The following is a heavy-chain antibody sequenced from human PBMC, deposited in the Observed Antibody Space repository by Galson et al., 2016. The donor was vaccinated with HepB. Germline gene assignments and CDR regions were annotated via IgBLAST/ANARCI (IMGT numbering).Heavy chain of an antibody. CDR2: IYPSGST. D-gene: IGHD6-19*01. CDR1: GGSISSGY. V-gene: IGHV4-4*07. J-gene: IGHJ4*02. Sequence: ETLSLTCTVSGGSISSGYWTWIRQSAGKGLEWIGRIYPSGSTNYNPSLNSRVTMSLDMYKNQFSLRLRSVTAADTAVYYCARAEKFSRVWYGFIDYWGQGTLVSFSS. CDR3: ARAEKFSRVWYGFIDY.